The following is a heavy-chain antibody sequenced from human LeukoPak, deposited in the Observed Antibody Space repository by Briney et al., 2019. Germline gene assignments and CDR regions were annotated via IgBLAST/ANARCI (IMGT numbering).Heavy chain of an antibody. J-gene: IGHJ4*02. CDR2: FDPEDGET. Sequence: ASVKVSCKVSGNTLTELSIHWVRQAPGKALEWMGGFDPEDGETIYAQKFQGRLTMTEDTSTDTAYMELGSLRSEDTAVYYCATLGYGSGSFYGYYFDYWGQGTLVTVSS. CDR1: GNTLTELS. D-gene: IGHD3-10*01. CDR3: ATLGYGSGSFYGYYFDY. V-gene: IGHV1-24*01.